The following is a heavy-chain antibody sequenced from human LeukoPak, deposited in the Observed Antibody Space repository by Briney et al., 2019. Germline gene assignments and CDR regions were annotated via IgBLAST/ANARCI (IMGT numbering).Heavy chain of an antibody. Sequence: GGSLRLSCAASGFIFSSYWMTWVRQAPGKGLEWVAVISYDGSNKYYADSVKGRFTISRDNSKNTLYLQMNSLRAEDTAVYYCAKDVYDYVWGIDYWGQGTLVTVSS. J-gene: IGHJ4*02. V-gene: IGHV3-30*18. CDR1: GFIFSSYW. CDR3: AKDVYDYVWGIDY. D-gene: IGHD3-16*01. CDR2: ISYDGSNK.